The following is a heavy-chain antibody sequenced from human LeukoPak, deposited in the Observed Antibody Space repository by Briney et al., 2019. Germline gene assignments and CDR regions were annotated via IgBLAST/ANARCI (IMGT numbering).Heavy chain of an antibody. CDR1: GGSISSTNW. V-gene: IGHV4-4*02. CDR2: IYHSGST. Sequence: SETLPLTCAVSGGSISSTNWWTWVRQPPGKGLEWIGEIYHSGSTNYNPSLKSRVTISVDKSKNQFSLKLSSVTAADTAVYYCAKKYYYDSRPLDYWGQGTLVTVSS. J-gene: IGHJ4*02. D-gene: IGHD3-22*01. CDR3: AKKYYYDSRPLDY.